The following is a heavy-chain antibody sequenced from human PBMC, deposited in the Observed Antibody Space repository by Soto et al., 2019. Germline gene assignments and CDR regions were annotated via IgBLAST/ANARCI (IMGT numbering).Heavy chain of an antibody. J-gene: IGHJ4*02. V-gene: IGHV3-30*04. D-gene: IGHD1-26*01. Sequence: QVQLVESGGGVAQPGRSLSLSCAASESTFSDYPMHWVRRAPGKGLGWVAVISYDGRVKYYVDSVKGRFTISRDDSKNTLYLQMNRLRVDDTAVYYCARDFIVGAPDYFDYWGQGTLVTVSS. CDR2: ISYDGRVK. CDR3: ARDFIVGAPDYFDY. CDR1: ESTFSDYP.